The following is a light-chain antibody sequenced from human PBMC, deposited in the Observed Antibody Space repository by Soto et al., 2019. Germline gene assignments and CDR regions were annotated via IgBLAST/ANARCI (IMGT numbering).Light chain of an antibody. J-gene: IGKJ1*01. Sequence: EIVLTQSPGTLSLSPGERATLSCRASQSVSSSYFSWYQQKPGQAPRLLIYGASSRATGIPDRFSGSGSGTDFTLTISRLEPEVFAVYYCQQYGSSSWTFGQGTKVEIK. CDR3: QQYGSSSWT. V-gene: IGKV3-20*01. CDR1: QSVSSSY. CDR2: GAS.